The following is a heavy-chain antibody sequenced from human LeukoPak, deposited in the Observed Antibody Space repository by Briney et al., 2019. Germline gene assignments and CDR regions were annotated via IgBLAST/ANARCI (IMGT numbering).Heavy chain of an antibody. CDR3: ARVGDTSGYYYHFDY. J-gene: IGHJ4*02. V-gene: IGHV4-59*01. CDR1: GGSISSYY. Sequence: SETLSLTCTVSGGSISSYYWGWIRLPPGKGLEWIGYIHYSGTTDYNPSLKSRATISVDTSKNQFSLKMSSVTAADTAVFYCARVGDTSGYYYHFDYWGQGTLVTVSS. D-gene: IGHD3-22*01. CDR2: IHYSGTT.